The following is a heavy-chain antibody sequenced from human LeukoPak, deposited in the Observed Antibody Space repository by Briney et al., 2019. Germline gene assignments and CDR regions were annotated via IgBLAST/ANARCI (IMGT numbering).Heavy chain of an antibody. D-gene: IGHD2-15*01. CDR3: ASTSRVVAAPDY. CDR1: GGSFSGYY. Sequence: PSETLSLTCAVYGGSFSGYYWSWIRQPPGKGLEWIGETNHSGSTNYNPSLKSRVTISVDTSKNQFSLKLSSVTAADTAVYYCASTSRVVAAPDYWGQGTLVTVSS. J-gene: IGHJ4*02. CDR2: TNHSGST. V-gene: IGHV4-34*01.